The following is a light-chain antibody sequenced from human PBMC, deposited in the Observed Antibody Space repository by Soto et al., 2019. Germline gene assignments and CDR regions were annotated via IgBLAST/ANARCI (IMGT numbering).Light chain of an antibody. Sequence: EIVMTQSPDTMSVSPGDTVTLSCRASQSVGSNLAWYQQKPGQAPRLLIYGASTRATGIPARFSGSGSGTDFTITISSLQSEDCAVYYCQQYNSWVTFGGGTKVEI. J-gene: IGKJ4*01. CDR2: GAS. CDR1: QSVGSN. V-gene: IGKV3D-15*01. CDR3: QQYNSWVT.